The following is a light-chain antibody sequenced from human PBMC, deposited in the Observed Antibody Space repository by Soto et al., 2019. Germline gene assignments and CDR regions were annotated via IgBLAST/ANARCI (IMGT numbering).Light chain of an antibody. V-gene: IGKV3-15*01. CDR2: RAS. CDR3: QQYNNWPPWT. CDR1: QSVSSN. Sequence: EIVMTQSPATLSVSPGERATLSCRASQSVSSNLVWYQQRPGQAPRLLIYRASTRATGIPARFSGSGSGTEFTLTISSLQSEDFAVYYCQQYNNWPPWTLGQGTKVDIK. J-gene: IGKJ1*01.